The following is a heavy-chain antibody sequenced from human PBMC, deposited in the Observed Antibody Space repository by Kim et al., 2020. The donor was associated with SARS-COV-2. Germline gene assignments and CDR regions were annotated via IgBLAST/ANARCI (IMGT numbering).Heavy chain of an antibody. V-gene: IGHV4-59*13. D-gene: IGHD6-19*01. J-gene: IGHJ5*02. Sequence: SETLSLTCTVSGGSISSYYWIWIRQPPGKGLEYIGYIYYSGSTNYNPSLKSRVTISVDTSQNQFSLKLSSVTAADTAVYYCARGSSSTYRWFDPWGQGTLVTVSS. CDR2: IYYSGST. CDR3: ARGSSSTYRWFDP. CDR1: GGSISSYY.